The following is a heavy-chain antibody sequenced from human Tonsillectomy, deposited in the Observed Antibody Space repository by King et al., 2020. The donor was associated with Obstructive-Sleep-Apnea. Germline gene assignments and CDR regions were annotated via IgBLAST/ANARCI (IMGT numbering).Heavy chain of an antibody. Sequence: VQLVESGAEVKKPGASVKVSCKASGYTFTSYGISWVRQAPGQGLGWMGWIRAYNGNTNYAQKLQSRVTMTTDTSTSTAYMELRSLRSDDTAVYYCAREYYYDSSGYYGYWGQGTLVTVSS. CDR1: GYTFTSYG. D-gene: IGHD3-22*01. CDR3: AREYYYDSSGYYGY. CDR2: IRAYNGNT. J-gene: IGHJ4*02. V-gene: IGHV1-18*04.